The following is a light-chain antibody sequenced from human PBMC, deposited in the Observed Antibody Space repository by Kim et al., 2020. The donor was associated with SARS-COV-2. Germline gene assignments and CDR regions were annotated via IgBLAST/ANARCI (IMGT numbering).Light chain of an antibody. V-gene: IGLV3-19*01. CDR2: GKD. CDR3: SSRDSDDNRLI. J-gene: IGLJ2*01. CDR1: SLRKYY. Sequence: ALGQTVRSTCQGDSLRKYYASWYQQKAGQAPELVIYGKDNRPSAIPARFSGSTSGATAALTITGAQSEDEADYYCSSRDSDDNRLIFGGGTQLTVL.